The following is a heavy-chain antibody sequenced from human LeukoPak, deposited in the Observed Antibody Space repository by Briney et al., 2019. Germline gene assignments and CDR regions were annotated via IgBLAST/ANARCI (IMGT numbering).Heavy chain of an antibody. D-gene: IGHD5-24*01. CDR2: IYSGGST. V-gene: IGHV3-53*01. CDR1: GFTVSSNY. Sequence: GGSLRLSCAASGFTVSSNYMNWVRQAPGKGLEWVSVIYSGGSTYYADSVRGRFTISRDNSKNTLYLQMNSLRAEDTAMYYCAREGDGNFDYWGQGTLVTVSS. J-gene: IGHJ4*02. CDR3: AREGDGNFDY.